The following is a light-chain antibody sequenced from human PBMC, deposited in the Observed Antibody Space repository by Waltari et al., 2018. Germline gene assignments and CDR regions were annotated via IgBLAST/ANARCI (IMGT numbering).Light chain of an antibody. CDR3: QTGGHGTWV. J-gene: IGLJ3*02. Sequence: QLVLTQSPSASASLGASVKLTCTLSSGHSSNVIAWLQQQPEKGPRFLMQVNSDGTHSKGDEIPVRFSGSSSGGERYLTISSLQSEDEADYYCQTGGHGTWVFGGGTKLTVL. V-gene: IGLV4-69*01. CDR1: SGHSSNV. CDR2: VNSDGTH.